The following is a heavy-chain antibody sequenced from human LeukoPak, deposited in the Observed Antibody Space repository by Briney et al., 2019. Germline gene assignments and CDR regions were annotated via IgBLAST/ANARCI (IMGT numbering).Heavy chain of an antibody. CDR1: GFTFNNYA. V-gene: IGHV3-23*01. Sequence: PGGSLRLSCTVSGFTFNNYAMAWVRQAPGKGLEWVALISGDGDHSFYAESMQGRFTISRDNSKRTLSLQLNSLRAEDTAVYYCARGPSGYHNTGGQGTLVTVSS. CDR2: ISGDGDHS. D-gene: IGHD5-12*01. CDR3: ARGPSGYHNT. J-gene: IGHJ4*02.